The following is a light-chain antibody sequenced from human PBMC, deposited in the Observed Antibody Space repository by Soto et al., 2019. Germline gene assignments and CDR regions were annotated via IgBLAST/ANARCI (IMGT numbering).Light chain of an antibody. V-gene: IGLV2-14*01. Sequence: QSALTQPASVSGSPGQSITISCTGTSSDLGDYNCVSWYQQHPGKAPKLMIYEVNNRPSGVSNRFSGSKSANTASLTISGLQAEDEAHYYCSSYTSSNTLVFGGGTKLTVL. CDR2: EVN. J-gene: IGLJ2*01. CDR3: SSYTSSNTLV. CDR1: SSDLGDYNC.